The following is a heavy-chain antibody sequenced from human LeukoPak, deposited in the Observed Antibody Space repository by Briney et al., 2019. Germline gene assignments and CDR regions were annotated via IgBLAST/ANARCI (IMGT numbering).Heavy chain of an antibody. J-gene: IGHJ3*02. D-gene: IGHD1-14*01. CDR2: IYYSGST. CDR3: ARHEENRKSCIAEPYDSFDI. V-gene: IGHV4-39*01. Sequence: SETLSLTCAVSGGSISSSSYYWGWIRQPPGKGLEWIGSIYYSGSTYYNPSLKSRVTISVDTSKNQFSLKLSSVTAADTAVYYWARHEENRKSCIAEPYDSFDIWGQGTMVTVSS. CDR1: GGSISSSSYY.